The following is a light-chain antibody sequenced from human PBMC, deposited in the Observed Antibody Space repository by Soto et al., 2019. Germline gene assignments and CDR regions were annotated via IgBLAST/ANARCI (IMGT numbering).Light chain of an antibody. CDR2: EVS. CDR1: SSDVGGYRY. V-gene: IGLV2-14*01. Sequence: QSVLTHPASVSGSPGQSITISFTGTSSDVGGYRYVSWFQHHPGKAPKLIIYEVSNRPSGISDRFSGSKSGNTASLTISGLQAEDEADYYCTSYTSTTPYVFGTGTKVTVL. CDR3: TSYTSTTPYV. J-gene: IGLJ1*01.